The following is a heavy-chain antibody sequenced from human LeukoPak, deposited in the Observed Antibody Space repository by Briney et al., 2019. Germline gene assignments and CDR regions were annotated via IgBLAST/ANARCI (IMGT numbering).Heavy chain of an antibody. CDR1: GGSFSGYY. D-gene: IGHD6-13*01. CDR2: INHSGST. Sequence: SETLSLTCAVYGGSFSGYYWSWIRQPPGKGLEWIGEINHSGSTNYNPSLKSRVTISVDTSKNQFSLKLSSVTAADTAVYYCARGRASSWYFQAVYFDYWGQGTLVTVSS. V-gene: IGHV4-34*01. CDR3: ARGRASSWYFQAVYFDY. J-gene: IGHJ4*02.